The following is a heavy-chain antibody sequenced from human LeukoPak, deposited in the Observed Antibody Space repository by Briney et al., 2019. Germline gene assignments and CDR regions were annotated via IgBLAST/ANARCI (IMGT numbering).Heavy chain of an antibody. CDR3: ARGGTYYYDSSGYYEALDY. CDR1: GYTFTSYG. D-gene: IGHD3-22*01. J-gene: IGHJ4*02. V-gene: IGHV1-18*01. Sequence: ASVKVSRKASGYTFTSYGISWVRQAPGQGLEWMGWISAYNGNTNYAQKLQGRVTMTTDTSTSTAYMELRSLRSDDTAVYYYARGGTYYYDSSGYYEALDYWGQGTLVTVSS. CDR2: ISAYNGNT.